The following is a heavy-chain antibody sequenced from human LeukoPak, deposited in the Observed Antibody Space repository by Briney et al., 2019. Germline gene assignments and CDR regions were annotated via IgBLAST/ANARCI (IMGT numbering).Heavy chain of an antibody. CDR2: IRQDGSEK. D-gene: IGHD4-17*01. CDR1: GFTFGSYW. Sequence: GGSLRLSCVASGFTFGSYWMNWVRQAPGKGLEWVANIRQDGSEKKYVDSAKGRFTISRDNAKNALYLQMNSLRAEDTAVYYCASISYGDYEHWGQGTLVTVSS. J-gene: IGHJ1*01. CDR3: ASISYGDYEH. V-gene: IGHV3-7*05.